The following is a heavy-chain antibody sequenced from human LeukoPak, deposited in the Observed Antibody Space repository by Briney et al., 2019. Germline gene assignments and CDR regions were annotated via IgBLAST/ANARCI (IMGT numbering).Heavy chain of an antibody. CDR3: ARDHPRGQLYFDY. CDR1: GGTFSSYA. J-gene: IGHJ4*02. V-gene: IGHV1-69*13. Sequence: ASVKVSCKASGGTFSSYAISWVRQAPGQGLEWMGGIIPIFGTANYAQKFQGRVTITADESTSTAYMELSSLRSEDTAVYYCARDHPRGQLYFDYWGQGTLVTVSS. D-gene: IGHD3-10*01. CDR2: IIPIFGTA.